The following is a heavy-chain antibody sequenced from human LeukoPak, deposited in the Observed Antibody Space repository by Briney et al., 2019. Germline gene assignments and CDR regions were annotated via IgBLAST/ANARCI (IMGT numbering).Heavy chain of an antibody. D-gene: IGHD2-21*02. Sequence: SETLSLTCTVPGGSVSSGSYYWSWIRQPPGKGLEWIGYIYYSGNTNYNPSLKSRVTISVDTSKNQFSLKLSSVTAADAALYYCATEIYCGGDCYSDYWGQGTLVTVSS. CDR3: ATEIYCGGDCYSDY. CDR2: IYYSGNT. J-gene: IGHJ4*02. CDR1: GGSVSSGSYY. V-gene: IGHV4-61*01.